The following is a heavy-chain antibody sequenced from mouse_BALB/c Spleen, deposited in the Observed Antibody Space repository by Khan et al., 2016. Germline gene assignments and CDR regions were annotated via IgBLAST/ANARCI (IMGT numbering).Heavy chain of an antibody. V-gene: IGHV9-3-1*01. CDR2: INTYSGET. J-gene: IGHJ1*01. CDR3: ERYPCYDGSSRYFAV. D-gene: IGHD1-1*01. CDR1: GYTFTNYG. Sequence: QIQLVQSGPELKKPGKTVKISCKASGYTFTNYGMNWVKQAPGKGLKWMGWINTYSGETTYADDFKGRFAFFLETSANTAYLQINNLKNEDPATXVCERYPCYDGSSRYFAVWGEGTTVTVSA.